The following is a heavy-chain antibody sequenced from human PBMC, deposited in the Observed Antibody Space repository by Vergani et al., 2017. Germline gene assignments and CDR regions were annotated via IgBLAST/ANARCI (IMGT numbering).Heavy chain of an antibody. Sequence: QITLKESGPTLVKPTQTLTLTCTFSGFSLSTSGVGVGWIRQPPGKALEWLALIYWDDDKRYSPSLKSRLTITKDTSKNQVVLTMTNMDPVDTATYYCAHRRSAGYCSSTSCYLGKDDYFDYWGQGTLVTVSS. D-gene: IGHD2-2*03. CDR2: IYWDDDK. CDR3: AHRRSAGYCSSTSCYLGKDDYFDY. CDR1: GFSLSTSGVG. J-gene: IGHJ4*02. V-gene: IGHV2-5*02.